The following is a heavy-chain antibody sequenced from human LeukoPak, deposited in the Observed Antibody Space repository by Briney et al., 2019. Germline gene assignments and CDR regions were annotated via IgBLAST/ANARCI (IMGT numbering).Heavy chain of an antibody. CDR2: TYYSEST. J-gene: IGHJ5*02. CDR1: GGSISCGGYY. V-gene: IGHV4-31*03. Sequence: SQTLSLNCTFSGGSISCGGYYWSWIRQHPGKGLEWHGYTYYSESTYYNPSLKSRVTISVDTSKNQFSLKLSSVTAADTGVYYCARGGPRYCSGGSCFGWFDPWGQGTLVTVSS. D-gene: IGHD2-15*01. CDR3: ARGGPRYCSGGSCFGWFDP.